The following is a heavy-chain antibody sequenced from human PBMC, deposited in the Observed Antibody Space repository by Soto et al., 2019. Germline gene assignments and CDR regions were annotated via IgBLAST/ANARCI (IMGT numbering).Heavy chain of an antibody. CDR3: AKDYLGNSKTFDV. CDR2: ISDDGTNK. D-gene: IGHD2-2*01. Sequence: RLSCAVSGFTFNKYAMHWVRQAPGRGLEWVALISDDGTNKYFLDSVKGRFSIYRDNSRNIVYLQMSRLTTEDTAVYYCAKDYLGNSKTFDVWGQGTLVTVSS. CDR1: GFTFNKYA. V-gene: IGHV3-30*18. J-gene: IGHJ3*01.